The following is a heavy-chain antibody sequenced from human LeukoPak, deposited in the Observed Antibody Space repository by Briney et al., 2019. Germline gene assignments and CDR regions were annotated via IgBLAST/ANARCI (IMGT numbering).Heavy chain of an antibody. CDR2: IDHSGST. CDR3: ARGNRPYGEHEAFDI. CDR1: GGSISSSNW. J-gene: IGHJ3*02. D-gene: IGHD3-10*01. V-gene: IGHV4-4*02. Sequence: SGTLSLTCAVSGGSISSSNWWSWVRQPPRKGLEWTGEIDHSGSTNYNPSLQSRVTISVDTSKNQFSLKVSSVSAADTAVYYCARGNRPYGEHEAFDIWGHGTTVTVSP.